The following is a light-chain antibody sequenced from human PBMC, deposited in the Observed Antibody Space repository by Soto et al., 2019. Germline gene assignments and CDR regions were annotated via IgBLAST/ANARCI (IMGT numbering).Light chain of an antibody. CDR1: SSNIGGYS. J-gene: IGLJ1*01. CDR2: DDI. Sequence: VLTQPPSVSAAPGQKDTISCSGSSSNIGGYSVSWYQQLPGTAPKLLIYDDIKRPSGIPDRFSGYLSGPSATLGLTRFQSGDEADYYCGSWDSSLSAYVLGTGTKVTVL. CDR3: GSWDSSLSAYV. V-gene: IGLV1-51*01.